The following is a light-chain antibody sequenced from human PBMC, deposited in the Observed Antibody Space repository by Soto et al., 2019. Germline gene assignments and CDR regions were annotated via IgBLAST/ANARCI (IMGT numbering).Light chain of an antibody. V-gene: IGKV3-20*01. CDR3: QQYDSSPLT. CDR2: GAS. J-gene: IGKJ4*01. CDR1: QSVSSSY. Sequence: EIVLTQSPGTLSLSPGERATLSCRASQSVSSSYLAWYQQKPGQAPRLPIYGASSRATGIPDRFSGSGSATDFPLTISSLEPEDFAVYYCQQYDSSPLTFGGGTRVEIK.